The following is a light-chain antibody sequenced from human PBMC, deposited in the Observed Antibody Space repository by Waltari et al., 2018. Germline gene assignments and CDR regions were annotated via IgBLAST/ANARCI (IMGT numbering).Light chain of an antibody. CDR1: QNINNY. V-gene: IGKV1-39*01. J-gene: IGKJ3*01. Sequence: DIQMTQSPSSLSASVGDRVIIPCRASQNINNYLNWYQQKPGKAPKLLIYASSNLQGVVPSRFSGDGSGTDFTLTISTLQPEDFATYYCQQSSSSPITFGPGTKVDVK. CDR3: QQSSSSPIT. CDR2: ASS.